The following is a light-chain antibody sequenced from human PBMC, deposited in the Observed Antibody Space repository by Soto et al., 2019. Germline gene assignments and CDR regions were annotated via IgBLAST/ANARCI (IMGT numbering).Light chain of an antibody. CDR1: QNIGYW. Sequence: DIPMTQSPPTVSAFVGDRVTVSCRASQNIGYWLAWYQQKPGQAPVLLIEKTSSLQSGVASRFYGSGSGTDFTLTITSLQTDDVGTYYCQQYSRYWSFGPGTKVEIK. CDR3: QQYSRYWS. V-gene: IGKV1-5*03. CDR2: KTS. J-gene: IGKJ1*01.